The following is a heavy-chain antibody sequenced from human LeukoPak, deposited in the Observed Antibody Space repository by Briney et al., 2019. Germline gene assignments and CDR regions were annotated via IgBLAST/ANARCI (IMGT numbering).Heavy chain of an antibody. CDR1: GYTFTSYG. CDR2: ISAYNGNT. J-gene: IGHJ4*02. V-gene: IGHV1-18*01. CDR3: ARAPYYDFWGGYYTGLSLEDY. Sequence: ASVKVSCKASGYTFTSYGISWVRQAPGQGLEWMGWISAYNGNTNYAQKLQGRVTMTTDTSTSTAYMELRSLRSDDTAVYYCARAPYYDFWGGYYTGLSLEDYWGQGTLVTVSS. D-gene: IGHD3-3*01.